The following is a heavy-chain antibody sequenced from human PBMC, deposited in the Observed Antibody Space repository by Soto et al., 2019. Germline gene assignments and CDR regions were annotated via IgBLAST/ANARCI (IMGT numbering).Heavy chain of an antibody. CDR1: GGSISSYY. CDR2: IYYSGGT. V-gene: IGHV4-59*08. D-gene: IGHD3-10*01. CDR3: ARLDYYGSGSYYKGDAFDI. Sequence: QVQLQESGPGLVKPSETLSLTCTVSGGSISSYYWSWIRQPPGKGLEWIGYIYYSGGTNYNPSLKSRVTISVDTSKNQFSLKLSSVTAADTAVYYCARLDYYGSGSYYKGDAFDIWGQGTMVTVSS. J-gene: IGHJ3*02.